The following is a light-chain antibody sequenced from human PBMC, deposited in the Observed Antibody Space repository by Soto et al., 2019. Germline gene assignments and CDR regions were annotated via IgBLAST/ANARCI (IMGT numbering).Light chain of an antibody. CDR1: SSDVGAHNL. Sequence: QSVLTQPASVSGSPGQSITISCSGTSSDVGAHNLVSWYQQHPGRAPKLMIYAVSNRPSGVSNRFSGSKSGNTASLTISGLQAEDEADYYCSSYTSSSTLYVFGTGTKLTVL. CDR3: SSYTSSSTLYV. J-gene: IGLJ1*01. V-gene: IGLV2-14*01. CDR2: AVS.